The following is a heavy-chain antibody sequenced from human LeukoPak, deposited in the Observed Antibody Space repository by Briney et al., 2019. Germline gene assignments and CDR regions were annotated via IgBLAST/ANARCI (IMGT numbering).Heavy chain of an antibody. D-gene: IGHD3-16*02. CDR1: GGSISSYY. V-gene: IGHV4-4*07. J-gene: IGHJ2*01. CDR3: ARDPIMITFGGVIARHHLDL. CDR2: IYTSGST. Sequence: MSSETLSLTCTVSGGSISSYYWSWIRQPAGKGLEWIGRIYTSGSTNYNPSLKSRVTMSVDTSKNQFSLKLSSVTAADTAVYYCARDPIMITFGGVIARHHLDLWGRGTLVTVSS.